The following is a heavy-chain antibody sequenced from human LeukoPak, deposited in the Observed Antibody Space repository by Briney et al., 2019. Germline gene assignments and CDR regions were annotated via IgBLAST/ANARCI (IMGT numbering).Heavy chain of an antibody. CDR3: ARGIYYDSGDDAFDI. J-gene: IGHJ3*02. Sequence: SETLSLTCTVSGGSISTSNYYWGWIRQPPGKGLEWIGNIFYSGSTYYSPSLKSRVTISLDTSRNQFSLKLSSVTAADTAVYYCARGIYYDSGDDAFDIWGQGTMVTVSS. D-gene: IGHD3-22*01. V-gene: IGHV4-39*07. CDR1: GGSISTSNYY. CDR2: IFYSGST.